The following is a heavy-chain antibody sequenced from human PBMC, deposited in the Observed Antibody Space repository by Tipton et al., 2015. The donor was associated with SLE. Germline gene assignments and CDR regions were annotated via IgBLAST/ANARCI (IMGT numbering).Heavy chain of an antibody. CDR1: SGSISSYY. D-gene: IGHD3-10*01. Sequence: TLSLTCTVSSGSISSYYWSWIRQPPGKGLEWIGYIYYSGSTNYNPSLKRRVTISVDTSKNQFSLKLSSVTAADTAVYYCARDELVYFDLWGRGTLVTVSS. CDR3: ARDELVYFDL. J-gene: IGHJ2*01. V-gene: IGHV4-59*12. CDR2: IYYSGST.